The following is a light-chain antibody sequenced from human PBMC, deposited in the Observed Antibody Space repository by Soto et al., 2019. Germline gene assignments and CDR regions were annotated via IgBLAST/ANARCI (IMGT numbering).Light chain of an antibody. Sequence: QSVLTQPPSASGTPGQRVTISCSGSSSNIGSNTVNWYQHLPGTAPELLIYKNNQRPSGVPDRFSGSKSGTSASLAISGLQSEDEADYSCSAWDDSLNGYVFGTGTKLT. V-gene: IGLV1-44*01. J-gene: IGLJ1*01. CDR1: SSNIGSNT. CDR3: SAWDDSLNGYV. CDR2: KNN.